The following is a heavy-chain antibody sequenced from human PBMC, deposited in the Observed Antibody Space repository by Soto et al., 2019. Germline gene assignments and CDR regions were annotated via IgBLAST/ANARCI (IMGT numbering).Heavy chain of an antibody. D-gene: IGHD1-1*01. J-gene: IGHJ3*02. V-gene: IGHV3-23*01. CDR1: GFTFDSYA. CDR3: AKRWNSNWSTDAFDI. CDR2: ISRGGVT. Sequence: PGGSLRLSCAASGFTFDSYAMSWVRQAPGKGLEWVSGISRGGVTYYADSVKGRFTISRDNSKNTLYLQMNSLRAEDTALYYCAKRWNSNWSTDAFDIWGQGTMVTVSS.